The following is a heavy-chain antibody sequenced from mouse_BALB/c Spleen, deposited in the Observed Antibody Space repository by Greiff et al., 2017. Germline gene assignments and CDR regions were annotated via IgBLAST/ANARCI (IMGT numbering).Heavy chain of an antibody. J-gene: IGHJ2*01. D-gene: IGHD2-1*01. Sequence: QVHVKQSGAELAKPGASVKMSCKASGYTFTSYWMHWVKQRPGQGLEWIGYINPSTGYTEYNQKFKDKATLTADKSSSTAYMQLSSLTSEDSAVYYCARSGGNYDYYFDYWGQGTTLTVSS. CDR3: ARSGGNYDYYFDY. CDR1: GYTFTSYW. V-gene: IGHV1-7*01. CDR2: INPSTGYT.